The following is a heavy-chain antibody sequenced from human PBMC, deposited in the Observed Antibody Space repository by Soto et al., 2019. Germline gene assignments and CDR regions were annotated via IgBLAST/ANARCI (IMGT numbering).Heavy chain of an antibody. Sequence: SETLSLTCTVSGGSISSGGYYWSWIRQHPGKGLEWIGYIHYSGNTYYNPSLKSRLTISVDTSRNQFSLKLSSVTAADTALYYCARCHDYGAYYFDHWGQGTLVTVSS. CDR1: GGSISSGGYY. D-gene: IGHD4-17*01. CDR2: IHYSGNT. V-gene: IGHV4-31*03. CDR3: ARCHDYGAYYFDH. J-gene: IGHJ4*02.